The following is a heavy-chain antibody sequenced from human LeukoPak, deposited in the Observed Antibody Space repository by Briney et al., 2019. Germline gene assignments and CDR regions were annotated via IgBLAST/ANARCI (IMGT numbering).Heavy chain of an antibody. Sequence: SGPTLVNPTQTLTLTCTFSGFSLSTSGMRVSWIRQPPGKALEWLARIDWDDDKFYSTSLKTRLTISKDTSKSQVVLTMTNMDPVDTATYYCARMATRGVNPYFDYWGQGTLVTASS. CDR2: IDWDDDK. J-gene: IGHJ4*02. CDR1: GFSLSTSGMR. CDR3: ARMATRGVNPYFDY. D-gene: IGHD3-10*01. V-gene: IGHV2-70*04.